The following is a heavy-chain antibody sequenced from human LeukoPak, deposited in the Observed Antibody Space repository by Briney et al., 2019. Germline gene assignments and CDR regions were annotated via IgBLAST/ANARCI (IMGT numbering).Heavy chain of an antibody. Sequence: GGPLRLSCGASGFDFDSHDMHWLRQAPEKRLEWVAFIRSDGYHTYYTDSVKGRFTITRDDSKNTSYLQMNSLRLEDMGIYYCAKPSGSGVDYWGRGTRVTVSS. CDR3: AKPSGSGVDY. D-gene: IGHD1-26*01. CDR1: GFDFDSHD. V-gene: IGHV3-30*02. J-gene: IGHJ4*02. CDR2: IRSDGYHT.